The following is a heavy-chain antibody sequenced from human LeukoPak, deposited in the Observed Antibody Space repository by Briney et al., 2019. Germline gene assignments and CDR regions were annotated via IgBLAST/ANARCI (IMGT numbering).Heavy chain of an antibody. J-gene: IGHJ4*02. CDR1: GFTFSSYG. D-gene: IGHD3-22*01. CDR3: ARVRSMIVVGELYGDY. Sequence: PGGSLRLSCAASGFTFSSYGMHWVRQAPGKGLEWVAVIWYDGSNKYYADSVKGRFTISRDNSKNTLYLQMNSLRAEDTAVYYCARVRSMIVVGELYGDYWGQGTLVTVSS. V-gene: IGHV3-33*01. CDR2: IWYDGSNK.